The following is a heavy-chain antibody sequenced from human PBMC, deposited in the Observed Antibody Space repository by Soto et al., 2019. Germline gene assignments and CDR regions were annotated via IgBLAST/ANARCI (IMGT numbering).Heavy chain of an antibody. CDR3: ARVGQLWWVDY. D-gene: IGHD5-18*01. V-gene: IGHV3-30-3*01. J-gene: IGHJ4*02. CDR2: ISYDGSNK. CDR1: GFTFSSYV. Sequence: QVQLVESGGGVVQPGRSLRLSCAASGFTFSSYVMHWVRQAPGKGLEWVAVISYDGSNKYYADSVKGRFSISRDNSKNTLYLKMNSLRAEDTAVYYGARVGQLWWVDYWGQGTLVTVSS.